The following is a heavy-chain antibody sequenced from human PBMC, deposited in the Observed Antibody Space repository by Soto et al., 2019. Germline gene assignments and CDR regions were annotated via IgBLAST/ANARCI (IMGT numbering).Heavy chain of an antibody. CDR2: ISYDGSNK. Sequence: GGSLRLSCAASGFTFSSYGMHWVRQAPGKGLEWVAVISYDGSNKYYADSVKGRFTISRDNSKNMLYLQMNSLRAEDTAVYYCAKDLYYYDSSVPHYWGQGTLVTVSS. V-gene: IGHV3-30*18. CDR1: GFTFSSYG. CDR3: AKDLYYYDSSVPHY. J-gene: IGHJ4*02. D-gene: IGHD3-22*01.